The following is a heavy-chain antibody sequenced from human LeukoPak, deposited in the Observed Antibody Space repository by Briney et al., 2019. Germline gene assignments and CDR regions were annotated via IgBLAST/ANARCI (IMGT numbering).Heavy chain of an antibody. D-gene: IGHD6-13*01. Sequence: GGSLRLSCAASGFTFSSSGMHWFRQAPGKGLEWVAVISHDGDKKYHADSVKGRFTISRDNSKNTLYLQMNSLRAEDTAVYYCARDPIAAPEYYFDYWGRGTLVTVSS. V-gene: IGHV3-30*03. CDR3: ARDPIAAPEYYFDY. J-gene: IGHJ4*02. CDR2: ISHDGDKK. CDR1: GFTFSSSG.